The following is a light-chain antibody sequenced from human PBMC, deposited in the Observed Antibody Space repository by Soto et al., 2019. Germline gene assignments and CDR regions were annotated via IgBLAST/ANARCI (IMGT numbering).Light chain of an antibody. J-gene: IGKJ2*01. CDR2: VAS. V-gene: IGKV3-20*01. CDR3: QQYGSSPMYT. Sequence: EIVLTQSPGTLSLSPGERATLSCRASQSISSSYLAWYQQKPGQAPRLLIYVASSRATGIPDRFSGSGSGTDFTLIITRLEPEDFAVYYCQQYGSSPMYTFGQGTKLEIK. CDR1: QSISSSY.